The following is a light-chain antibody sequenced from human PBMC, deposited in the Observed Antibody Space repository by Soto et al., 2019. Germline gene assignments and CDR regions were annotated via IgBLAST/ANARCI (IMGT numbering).Light chain of an antibody. CDR1: QRIINNY. J-gene: IGKJ5*01. CDR3: HQYDMLGT. V-gene: IGKV3-20*01. Sequence: LGICATLTRRASQRIINNYLAWYQQKPGQAPRLLIYGASNRDTGIPARFSGSGSGTDFTLTISSLQPEDIAIYYCHQYDMLGTFGQGTRLEIK. CDR2: GAS.